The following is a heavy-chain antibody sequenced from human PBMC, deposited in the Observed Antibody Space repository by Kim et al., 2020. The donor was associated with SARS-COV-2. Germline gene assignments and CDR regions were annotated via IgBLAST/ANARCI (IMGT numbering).Heavy chain of an antibody. CDR1: GGSFSGYY. J-gene: IGHJ6*02. CDR3: ARRAPDYYDILTGFSVGGMDV. CDR2: INHSGST. Sequence: SETQSLTCAVYGGSFSGYYWSWIRQPPGKGLEWIGEINHSGSTNYNPSLKSRVTISVDTSKNQFSLKLSSVTAADTAVYYCARRAPDYYDILTGFSVGGMDVWGQGTTVTVSS. V-gene: IGHV4-34*01. D-gene: IGHD3-9*01.